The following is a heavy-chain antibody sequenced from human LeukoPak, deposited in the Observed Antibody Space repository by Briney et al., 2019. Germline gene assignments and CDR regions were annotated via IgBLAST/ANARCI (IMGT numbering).Heavy chain of an antibody. CDR3: ASQRGSYYYSMDV. CDR1: GFTFSDYY. CDR2: ISSSSSYT. D-gene: IGHD1-26*01. Sequence: GGSLRLSCAASGFTFSDYYMSWIRQAPGKGLEWVSYISSSSSYTNYADSVKGRFTISRDNAKNSLYLQMNSLRAEDTAVYYCASQRGSYYYSMDVWGQGTTVTVSS. J-gene: IGHJ6*02. V-gene: IGHV3-11*03.